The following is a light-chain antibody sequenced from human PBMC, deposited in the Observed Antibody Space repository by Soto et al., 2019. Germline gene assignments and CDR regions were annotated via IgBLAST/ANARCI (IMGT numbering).Light chain of an antibody. CDR1: SSDVGGYNY. J-gene: IGLJ2*01. CDR3: SSYRSFSTLGV. Sequence: QSVLTQPASVSGSPGQSITISCTGTSSDVGGYNYVSWYQQHPGKAPKLMIYDVSNRPSGVSNRFSGSKSGNTASLTISGLQAEDEADYYCSSYRSFSTLGVFGGGTKLTVL. CDR2: DVS. V-gene: IGLV2-14*03.